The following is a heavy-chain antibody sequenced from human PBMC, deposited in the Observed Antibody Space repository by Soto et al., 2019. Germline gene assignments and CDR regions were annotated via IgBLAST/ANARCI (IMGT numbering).Heavy chain of an antibody. D-gene: IGHD1-26*01. J-gene: IGHJ5*02. CDR3: SRAWEGGTGGLGS. CDR1: GGSISSSNW. V-gene: IGHV4-4*02. Sequence: QVQLQESGPGLVKPSGTLSLTCAVSGGSISSSNWWSWVRQPPGKGLEWIGEIYHSGSTNYNPSPKSRGXXAXDXXKTQFSLRLSSVTAADAAVYYCSRAWEGGTGGLGSWGQGTLVTVSS. CDR2: IYHSGST.